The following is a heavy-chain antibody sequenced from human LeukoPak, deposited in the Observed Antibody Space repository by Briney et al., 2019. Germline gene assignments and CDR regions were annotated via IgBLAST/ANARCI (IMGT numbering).Heavy chain of an antibody. Sequence: QPGGSLRLSCTASGFTFSSYAMSWVRQAPGKGLEWVSVIYSGGSTYYADSVKGRFTISRDNSKNTLYLQMNSLRAEDTAVYYCARVTNRIVGATISGYWGQGTLVTVSS. CDR2: IYSGGST. D-gene: IGHD1-26*01. CDR1: GFTFSSYA. J-gene: IGHJ4*02. V-gene: IGHV3-53*01. CDR3: ARVTNRIVGATISGY.